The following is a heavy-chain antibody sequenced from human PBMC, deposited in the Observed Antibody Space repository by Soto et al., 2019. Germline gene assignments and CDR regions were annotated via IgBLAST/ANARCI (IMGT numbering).Heavy chain of an antibody. D-gene: IGHD4-17*01. CDR1: VFTFSSYA. CDR3: TRAPDGDSVFDY. J-gene: IGHJ4*02. Sequence: QVQLVESGGGVVQPGRSLRLSCAVSVFTFSSYAMHWVRHAPGKGLEWVAVISYDGSNKYYADSVKGRFTISRDNSKNTLYLQMNSLRAEDTAVYYCTRAPDGDSVFDYWGQGTLVTVSS. CDR2: ISYDGSNK. V-gene: IGHV3-30-3*01.